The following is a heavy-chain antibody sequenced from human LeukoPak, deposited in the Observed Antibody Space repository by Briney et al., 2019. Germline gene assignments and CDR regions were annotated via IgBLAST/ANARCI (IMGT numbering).Heavy chain of an antibody. CDR1: GGSITSSGHS. D-gene: IGHD6-13*01. V-gene: IGHV4-39*01. CDR2: IYYTGRT. J-gene: IGHJ5*02. CDR3: AQSLGSNTWMGNWFDP. Sequence: SETLSLTCTVSGGSITSSGHSWGWIRQPPGKGLEWTGTIYYTGRTYYNPSLQSRITISVDTSRNQFSLKLSSVTAADTAVYCCAQSLGSNTWMGNWFDPWGQGTLVTVSS.